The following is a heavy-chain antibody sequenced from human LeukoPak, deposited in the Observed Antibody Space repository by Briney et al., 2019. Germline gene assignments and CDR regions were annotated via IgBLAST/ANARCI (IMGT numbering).Heavy chain of an antibody. J-gene: IGHJ4*02. CDR3: AREIYPGYCSGGSCYRLDY. V-gene: IGHV3-53*01. Sequence: GGSLRLSCAASGFTFSSYGMHWVRQAPGKGLEWVSVIYSGGSTYYADSVKGRFTISRDNSKNTLYLQMNSLRAEDTAVYYCAREIYPGYCSGGSCYRLDYWGQGTLVTVSS. CDR2: IYSGGST. D-gene: IGHD2-15*01. CDR1: GFTFSSYG.